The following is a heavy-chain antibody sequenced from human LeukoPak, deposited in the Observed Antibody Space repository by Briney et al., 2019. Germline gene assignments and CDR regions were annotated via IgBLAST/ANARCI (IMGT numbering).Heavy chain of an antibody. CDR3: AREQLGMITFGGVIA. CDR1: AFTFSIYS. D-gene: IGHD3-16*02. Sequence: GGSLRPSCAASAFTFSIYSMNWVRQAPGKGLEWVSSISSSSSYIYYADSVKGRFTISRDKAKNSLYLQMNSLRAEDTAVYYCAREQLGMITFGGVIALGQGTLVTVSS. V-gene: IGHV3-21*01. J-gene: IGHJ5*02. CDR2: ISSSSSYI.